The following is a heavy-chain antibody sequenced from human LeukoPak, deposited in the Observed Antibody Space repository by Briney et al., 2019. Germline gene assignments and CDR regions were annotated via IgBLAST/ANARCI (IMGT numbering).Heavy chain of an antibody. CDR3: ARDANSGSYYLHGAFDI. D-gene: IGHD1-26*01. CDR2: IYYSGST. CDR1: GGSISSGGYY. V-gene: IGHV4-31*03. J-gene: IGHJ3*02. Sequence: NPSETLSLTCTVSGGSISSGGYYWSWIRQHPGKGLERIGYIYYSGSTYYNPSLKSRVTISVDTSKNQFSLKLSSVTAADTAVYYCARDANSGSYYLHGAFDIWGQGTMVTVSS.